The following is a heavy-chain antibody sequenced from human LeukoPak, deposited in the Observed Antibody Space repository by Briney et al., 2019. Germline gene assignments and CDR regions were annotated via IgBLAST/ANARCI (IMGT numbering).Heavy chain of an antibody. J-gene: IGHJ4*02. Sequence: RGSSELSCAASGFTFTNFGLHWVRQAPGKGLEWVAVIWYDGSKKYYADSVKGRFTISRDNSKNTLYLQMNSLRADDTSVYYCARDYYDRSGYFHFDSWGQGALVTVSP. CDR1: GFTFTNFG. D-gene: IGHD3-22*01. V-gene: IGHV3-33*01. CDR3: ARDYYDRSGYFHFDS. CDR2: IWYDGSKK.